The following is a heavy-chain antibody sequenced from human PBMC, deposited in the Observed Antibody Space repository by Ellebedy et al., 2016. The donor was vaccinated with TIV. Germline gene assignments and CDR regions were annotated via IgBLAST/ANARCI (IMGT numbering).Heavy chain of an antibody. Sequence: GESLKISCAASGFTFSSYAMHWVRQAPGKGLEWVAVISYDGSNKYYADSVKGRFTISRDNSKNTLYLQMNSLRAEDTAVYYCATPDCSSTSCLNNYYYYGMDVWGQGTTVTVSS. CDR2: ISYDGSNK. V-gene: IGHV3-30-3*01. CDR3: ATPDCSSTSCLNNYYYYGMDV. CDR1: GFTFSSYA. J-gene: IGHJ6*02. D-gene: IGHD2-2*01.